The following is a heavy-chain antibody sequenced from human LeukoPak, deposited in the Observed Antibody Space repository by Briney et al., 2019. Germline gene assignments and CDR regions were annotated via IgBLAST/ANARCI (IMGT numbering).Heavy chain of an antibody. CDR1: GGSISGSSYY. CDR3: ARVPLKDYYDSSGYYRPYYFDY. V-gene: IGHV4-39*07. J-gene: IGHJ4*02. CDR2: IYYSGST. Sequence: PSETLSLTCTVSGGSISGSSYYWGWIRQPLGKGLEWIGSIYYSGSTYYNPSLKSRVTISVDTSKNQFSLKLSSVTAADTAVYYCARVPLKDYYDSSGYYRPYYFDYWGQGTLVTVSS. D-gene: IGHD3-22*01.